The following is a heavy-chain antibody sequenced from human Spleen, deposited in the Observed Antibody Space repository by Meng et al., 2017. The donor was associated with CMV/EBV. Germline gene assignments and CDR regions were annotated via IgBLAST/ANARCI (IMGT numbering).Heavy chain of an antibody. J-gene: IGHJ4*02. Sequence: GESLKISCAASGFTFSSYAMHWVRQAPGKGLEWVAVISYDGSNKYYADSVKGRFTITRDNSKNTLYLQMNSLRAEDTAVYYCAKGSGNYVDYWGQGTLVTVSS. CDR2: ISYDGSNK. CDR1: GFTFSSYA. CDR3: AKGSGNYVDY. D-gene: IGHD1-1*01. V-gene: IGHV3-30*04.